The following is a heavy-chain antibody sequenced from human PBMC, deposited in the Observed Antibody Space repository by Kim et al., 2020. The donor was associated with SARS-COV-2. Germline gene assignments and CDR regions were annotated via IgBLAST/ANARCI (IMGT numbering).Heavy chain of an antibody. Sequence: TNYNPSLKSRVTISVDTSENQFSLRRSSGTAADTAVYYCARFWSGYYTDYWGQGTLVTVSS. D-gene: IGHD3-3*01. CDR2: T. V-gene: IGHV4-34*01. CDR3: ARFWSGYYTDY. J-gene: IGHJ4*02.